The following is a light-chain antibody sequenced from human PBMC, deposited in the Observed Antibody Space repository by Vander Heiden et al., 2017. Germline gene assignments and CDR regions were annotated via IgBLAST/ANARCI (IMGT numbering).Light chain of an antibody. Sequence: DIHMTQSPSTLSASGGDRVTITCRASQSISSWLAWYQQNPGKAPKLLIYKPSSLESGVPSRFSGSGSGTEFTLTISSLLPDAFATYYCQQYNSYPWTFGQGTKVEIK. CDR1: QSISSW. CDR3: QQYNSYPWT. J-gene: IGKJ1*01. V-gene: IGKV1-5*03. CDR2: KPS.